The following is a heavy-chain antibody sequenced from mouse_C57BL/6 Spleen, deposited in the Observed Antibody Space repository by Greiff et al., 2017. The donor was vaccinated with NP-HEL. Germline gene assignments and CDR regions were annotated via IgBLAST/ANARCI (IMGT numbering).Heavy chain of an antibody. J-gene: IGHJ1*03. D-gene: IGHD1-1*01. Sequence: QVQLQQSGPELVKPGASVKISCKASGYAFSSSWMNWVKQRPGKGLEWIGRSYPGDGDTNYNGKFKGKATLTADKSSSTAYMQLSSLTSEDSAVYFCDREAYWYGRDWYFDVWGTGTPVTVSS. CDR2: SYPGDGDT. CDR3: DREAYWYGRDWYFDV. V-gene: IGHV1-82*01. CDR1: GYAFSSSW.